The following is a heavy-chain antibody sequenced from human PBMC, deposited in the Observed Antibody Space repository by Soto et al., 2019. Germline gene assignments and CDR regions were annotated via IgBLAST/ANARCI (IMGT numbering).Heavy chain of an antibody. J-gene: IGHJ4*02. CDR2: ISYDGGNK. Sequence: QLVESGGGVVQPERSLKLSCTASYFVFSVYSLHWVRQAPGKGLEWVALISYDGGNKYYADSVKGRFTISRDNSKNTLYLQMNSLRREDTAVYYCARDKDQYDFWGGTLDSWGQGTLVTVSS. CDR3: ARDKDQYDFWGGTLDS. D-gene: IGHD3-3*01. V-gene: IGHV3-30-3*01. CDR1: YFVFSVYS.